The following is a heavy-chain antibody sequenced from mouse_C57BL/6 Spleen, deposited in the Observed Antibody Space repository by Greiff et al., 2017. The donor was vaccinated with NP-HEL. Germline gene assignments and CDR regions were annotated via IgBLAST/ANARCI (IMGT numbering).Heavy chain of an antibody. CDR2: IDPSDSYT. Sequence: QVQLQQPGAELVRPGTSVKLSCKASGYTFTSYWMHWVKQRPGQGLEWIGVIDPSDSYTNYNQQFKGKATLTVDTSSSTAYMQLSSLTSEDSAVYYCARSGAYYGYDVAMDYWGQGTSVTVSS. J-gene: IGHJ4*01. V-gene: IGHV1-59*01. D-gene: IGHD2-9*01. CDR3: ARSGAYYGYDVAMDY. CDR1: GYTFTSYW.